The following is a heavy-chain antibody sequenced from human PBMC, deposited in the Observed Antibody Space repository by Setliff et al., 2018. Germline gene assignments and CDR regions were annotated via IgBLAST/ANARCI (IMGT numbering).Heavy chain of an antibody. J-gene: IGHJ6*03. V-gene: IGHV4-38-2*02. CDR3: AREGRSSISGWYMDV. CDR2: LYHSGTT. Sequence: SETLSLTCIVTGDSVTSDSYYWGWVRQPPGKGLEWIGSLYHSGTTYYNPSLKRRVTISVDTSKNQFSLNLTFVTAADTAVYFCAREGRSSISGWYMDVWGRGTTVTVSS. CDR1: GDSVTSDSYY. D-gene: IGHD3-3*02.